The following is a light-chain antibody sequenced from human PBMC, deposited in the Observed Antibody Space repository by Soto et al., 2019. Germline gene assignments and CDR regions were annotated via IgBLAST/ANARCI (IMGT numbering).Light chain of an antibody. J-gene: IGKJ1*01. CDR3: QQYYTTPPT. CDR2: WAS. V-gene: IGKV4-1*01. Sequence: DIVLTQSPDSVAVSLGERATINCKSSQSVLFSINQKKYLAWYHQKPRQPPKLLIYWASIRESGVPTRFSGSGFGTNITLTSSSLLDEDAAVYYCQQYYTTPPTFGLGTKVEVK. CDR1: QSVLFSINQKKY.